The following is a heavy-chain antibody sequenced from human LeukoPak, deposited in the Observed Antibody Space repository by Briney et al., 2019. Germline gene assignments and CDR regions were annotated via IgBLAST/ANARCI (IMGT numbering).Heavy chain of an antibody. J-gene: IGHJ4*02. CDR2: ISHDGSNK. D-gene: IGHD2-2*01. CDR3: ARVPCSSTSCYDDFFDY. Sequence: GTSVRLSCVVSGFTFSGYAMHWVRQAPGKGLEWVAVISHDGSNKYFADSVKGRFSISRDNSKNTVSLQMNTLTAEDTALYYCARVPCSSTSCYDDFFDYWGQGTLVTVSS. CDR1: GFTFSGYA. V-gene: IGHV3-30*04.